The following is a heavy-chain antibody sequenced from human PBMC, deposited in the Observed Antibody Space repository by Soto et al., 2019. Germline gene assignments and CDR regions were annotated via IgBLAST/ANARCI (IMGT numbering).Heavy chain of an antibody. J-gene: IGHJ4*02. V-gene: IGHV4-31*03. CDR1: GGSISSGGYY. CDR2: IFSSGGT. CDR3: ARLWTGYYNDRPTSFDY. D-gene: IGHD3-9*01. Sequence: QVQLQESGPGLVKPSQTLSLTGTVSGGSISSGGYYWSWVRQHPGKGLEFIGYIFSSGGTYYNPSLKSRVTISVDTSKNQLSLRLRSVSAADTALYYCARLWTGYYNDRPTSFDYWGQGTLVTVSS.